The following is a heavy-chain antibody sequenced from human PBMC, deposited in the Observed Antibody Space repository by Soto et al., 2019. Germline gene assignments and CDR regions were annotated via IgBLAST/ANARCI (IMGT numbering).Heavy chain of an antibody. CDR2: INGYNGNT. Sequence: QVQLVQSGAEVKKPGASVKVSCKASGYTFTRSGISWVRQAPGQGLEWMGWINGYNGNTNYTQKMQGRITMTTDTPTRTAYMELRRLRSDDTAVYYCARMGDVPYYYYGMDVWGQGTTVIVSS. J-gene: IGHJ6*02. D-gene: IGHD3-16*01. CDR1: GYTFTRSG. CDR3: ARMGDVPYYYYGMDV. V-gene: IGHV1-18*01.